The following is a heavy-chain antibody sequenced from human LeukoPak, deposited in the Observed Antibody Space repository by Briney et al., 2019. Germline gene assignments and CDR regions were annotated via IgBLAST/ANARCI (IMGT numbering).Heavy chain of an antibody. J-gene: IGHJ4*02. CDR3: ARIGVRGIYYFDY. CDR1: GGSFSGYY. CDR2: INHSGST. Sequence: SETLSLTCAVYGGSFSGYYWSWIRQPPGKGLEWIGEINHSGSTNYNPSLKSRVTISVDTSKNQFSLKLSSVTAADTAVYYCARIGVRGIYYFDYWGQGTLVTVSS. V-gene: IGHV4-34*01. D-gene: IGHD3-10*01.